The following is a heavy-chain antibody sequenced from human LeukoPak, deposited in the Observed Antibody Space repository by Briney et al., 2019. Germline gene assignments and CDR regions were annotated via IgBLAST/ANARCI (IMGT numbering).Heavy chain of an antibody. CDR1: GFTFDDYA. Sequence: PGGSLRLSCAASGFTFDDYAMHWVRQAPGKGLEWVSFISWDGGSTYYADSVKGRFTISRDNAKNSLYLQMNSLRAEDTALYYCASGGIYYGAAFDFWGQGTLVTVSS. J-gene: IGHJ4*02. D-gene: IGHD1-26*01. V-gene: IGHV3-43D*03. CDR3: ASGGIYYGAAFDF. CDR2: ISWDGGST.